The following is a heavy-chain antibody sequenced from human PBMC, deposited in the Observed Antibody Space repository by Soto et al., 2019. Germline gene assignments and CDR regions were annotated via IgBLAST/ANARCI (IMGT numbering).Heavy chain of an antibody. CDR2: ISAYNGNT. CDR3: ARDNYYDSSGYCVY. CDR1: GYTFTSYG. J-gene: IGHJ4*02. Sequence: ASVKVSCKASGYTFTSYGISWVRQAPGQGLEWMGWISAYNGNTNYAQKLQGRVTMTTDTSTSTAYMELRSLRSDDTAVYYCARDNYYDSSGYCVYWGQGTLVTVSP. D-gene: IGHD3-22*01. V-gene: IGHV1-18*01.